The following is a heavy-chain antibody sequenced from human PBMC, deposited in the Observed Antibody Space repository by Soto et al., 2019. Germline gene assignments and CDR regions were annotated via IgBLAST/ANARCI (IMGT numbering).Heavy chain of an antibody. D-gene: IGHD3-16*01. CDR3: TRERLNPGRIPGPWGFAS. CDR1: GDTVSSNTAA. CDR2: SYFRFRWYH. Sequence: QVQLQQSGPGLVETSETLSLTCVISGDTVSSNTAAWNWFRQSPSRGLEWLGRSYFRFRWYHDSNPSLKGRLPLVVATSKNLLSLQLKSMAPEDPAVYYCTRERLNPGRIPGPWGFASWGQGTLVTVSS. J-gene: IGHJ4*02. V-gene: IGHV6-1*01.